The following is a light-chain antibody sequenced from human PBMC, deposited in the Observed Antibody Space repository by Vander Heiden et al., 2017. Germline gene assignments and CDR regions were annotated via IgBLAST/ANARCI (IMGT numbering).Light chain of an antibody. Sequence: DIQLTQTPSFLSATVGARVPITCRSSQVISSYLAWYQQKPGKAPKLLIYAASTIQSGVPSRFSGSRSGTEFTLTISSLQPEDFATYYCQQLISYTLFTFGPGTKVDIK. J-gene: IGKJ3*01. CDR3: QQLISYTLFT. V-gene: IGKV1-9*01. CDR2: AAS. CDR1: QVISSY.